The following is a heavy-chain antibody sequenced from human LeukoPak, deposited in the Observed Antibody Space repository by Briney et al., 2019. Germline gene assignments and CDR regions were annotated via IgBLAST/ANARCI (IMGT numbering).Heavy chain of an antibody. D-gene: IGHD3-22*01. CDR3: ARDDGEYYYDSSGYCLPDY. V-gene: IGHV1-18*01. CDR2: ISAYNGNT. Sequence: ASVTVSCKASGYTFTSYGISWVRQAHGQGLEWMGWISAYNGNTNYAQKLQGRVTITTATSTSTAYMELRSLRSDDTAVYYCARDDGEYYYDSSGYCLPDYWGQGTLVTVSS. J-gene: IGHJ4*02. CDR1: GYTFTSYG.